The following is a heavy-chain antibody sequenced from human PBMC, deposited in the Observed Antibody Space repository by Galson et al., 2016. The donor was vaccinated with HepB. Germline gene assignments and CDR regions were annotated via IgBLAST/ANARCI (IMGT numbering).Heavy chain of an antibody. CDR2: IDWDEDK. Sequence: PALVKPTQTLTLTCSFSGFSMNAASRMSVSWIRQPPGRALEWLALIDWDEDKHYRSSLKTRLTISKDTSKNQVVLTMTDMAPVDTATYFCARSYSGRYFSQYYYYGLDFWGQGTTVTVSS. CDR1: GFSMNAASRMS. D-gene: IGHD1-26*01. J-gene: IGHJ6*02. V-gene: IGHV2-70*01. CDR3: ARSYSGRYFSQYYYYGLDF.